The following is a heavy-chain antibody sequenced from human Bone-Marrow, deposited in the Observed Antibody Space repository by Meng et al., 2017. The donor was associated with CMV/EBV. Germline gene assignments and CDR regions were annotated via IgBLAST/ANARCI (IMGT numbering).Heavy chain of an antibody. Sequence: GESLKISCAASGFSFSIYSMSWVRQAPGKGLEWVSYISSSSNIMYYADSVRGRFTISRDNSKNRLYLEMNSLRPEDTAVYYCAKDHWNSPDWFDPWGQGTLVTVSS. CDR3: AKDHWNSPDWFDP. J-gene: IGHJ5*02. D-gene: IGHD1-7*01. CDR1: GFSFSIYS. V-gene: IGHV3-48*01. CDR2: ISSSSNIM.